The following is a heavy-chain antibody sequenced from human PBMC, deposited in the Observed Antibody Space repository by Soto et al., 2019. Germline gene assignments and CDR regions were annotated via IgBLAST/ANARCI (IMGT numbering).Heavy chain of an antibody. CDR3: VRIPGDTSGNYFTG. Sequence: SETLSLTCAVYGGSFSGYYWSWIRQPPGKGLEWIGQINHSGSTNYNPSLKRRVTISVDTSKNQFSLKLSSVTAADTAVYYCVRIPGDTSGNYFTGWGQGTQVTVSS. CDR2: INHSGST. D-gene: IGHD3-22*01. CDR1: GGSFSGYY. J-gene: IGHJ4*02. V-gene: IGHV4-34*01.